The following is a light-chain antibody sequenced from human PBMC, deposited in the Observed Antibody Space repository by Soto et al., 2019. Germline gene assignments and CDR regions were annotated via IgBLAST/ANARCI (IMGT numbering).Light chain of an antibody. CDR1: SSNIGSHS. J-gene: IGLJ1*01. CDR2: DNN. Sequence: QSALTQPPSVSAAPGQKVTISCSGTSSNIGSHSVSWYQQLPGTAPKLLIYDNNKRPSEIPDRFSGSKSATSATLGITGLQTGDEADYYCASWDSGLSAGVFGTGTKLTVL. V-gene: IGLV1-51*01. CDR3: ASWDSGLSAGV.